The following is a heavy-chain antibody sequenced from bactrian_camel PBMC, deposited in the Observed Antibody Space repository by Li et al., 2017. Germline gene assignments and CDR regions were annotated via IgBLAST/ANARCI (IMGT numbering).Heavy chain of an antibody. CDR3: TRETQWVGYHEFAEY. D-gene: IGHD5*01. V-gene: IGHV3S1*01. Sequence: HVQLVESGGGSVQAGGSLRLSCAASGATASSYCMGWVRQAPGKEREGVAAFDRDGSTSYVDSVKGRFTISRDNAKNTLYLQLNSLTREDSAMYYCTRETQWVGYHEFAEYWGQGTQVTVS. CDR1: GATASSYC. CDR2: FDRDGST. J-gene: IGHJ4*01.